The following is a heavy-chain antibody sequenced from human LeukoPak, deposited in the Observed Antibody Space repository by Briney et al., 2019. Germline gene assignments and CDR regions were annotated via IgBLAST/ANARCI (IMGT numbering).Heavy chain of an antibody. CDR3: ARRGLRYFDWLLYDY. D-gene: IGHD3-9*01. J-gene: IGHJ4*02. CDR1: GGSFSGYY. Sequence: SETLSLTCAVYGGSFSGYYWSWIRQPPGKGLEWIGEINHSGSTNYNPSLKSRVTISVDTSKNQFSLKLSSVTAADTAVYYCARRGLRYFDWLLYDYWGQGTLVNVSS. V-gene: IGHV4-34*01. CDR2: INHSGST.